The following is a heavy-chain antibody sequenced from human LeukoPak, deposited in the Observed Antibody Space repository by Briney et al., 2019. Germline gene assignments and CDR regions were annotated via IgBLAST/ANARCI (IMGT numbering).Heavy chain of an antibody. D-gene: IGHD2-2*01. CDR3: AREEGDIVVVPGHNWLDP. CDR2: INPNSGGT. CDR1: GYTFTGYY. Sequence: ASVKVSCKASGYTFTGYYMHWVRQAPGQGLEWMGWINPNSGGTNYAQKFQGRVTMTRDTSISTACMELSRLRSDDTAVYYCAREEGDIVVVPGHNWLDPWGQGTLVTVSS. V-gene: IGHV1-2*02. J-gene: IGHJ5*02.